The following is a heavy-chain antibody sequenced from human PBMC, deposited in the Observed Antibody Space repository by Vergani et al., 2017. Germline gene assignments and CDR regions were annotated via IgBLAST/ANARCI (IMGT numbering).Heavy chain of an antibody. CDR3: ARLYGSGGSCYPY. CDR1: GGTFSSYT. D-gene: IGHD2-15*01. CDR2: IIPILGIA. Sequence: QVQLVQSGAEVKKPGSSVKVSCKASGGTFSSYTISWVRQAPGQGLEWMGRIIPILGIANYAQKFQGRVTITADKSTSTAYMELSSLRSEDTAVYYWARLYGSGGSCYPYWGQGTLVTVSS. J-gene: IGHJ4*02. V-gene: IGHV1-69*02.